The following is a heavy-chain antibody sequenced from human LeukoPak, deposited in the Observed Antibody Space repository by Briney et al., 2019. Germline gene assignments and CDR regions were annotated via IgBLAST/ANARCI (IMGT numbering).Heavy chain of an antibody. J-gene: IGHJ4*02. D-gene: IGHD3-22*01. V-gene: IGHV3-23*01. CDR2: ISGSGGTT. CDR3: ARSRAYYYVDNDIDY. Sequence: GGSLRLSCAASGFTFSACGMNWVRQAPGKGLEWVSGISGSGGTTSYVDSVKGRFTISRDNSKDTVYLQMNSLRAEDTAVYYCARSRAYYYVDNDIDYWGQGTLVTVSS. CDR1: GFTFSACG.